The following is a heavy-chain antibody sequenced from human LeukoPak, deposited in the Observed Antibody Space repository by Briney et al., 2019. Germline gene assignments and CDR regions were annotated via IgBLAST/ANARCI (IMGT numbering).Heavy chain of an antibody. Sequence: ASVKVSCKASGYTFTGYYMHWVRQAPGQGLEWMGWMNPKNGNRGYAQRFQGRLTMTRDASISTVYLELSSLRSDDTAVYYCARALGKATAAGPALGYWGQGTLVTVSS. D-gene: IGHD3-10*01. CDR2: MNPKNGNR. J-gene: IGHJ4*02. V-gene: IGHV1-2*02. CDR3: ARALGKATAAGPALGY. CDR1: GYTFTGYY.